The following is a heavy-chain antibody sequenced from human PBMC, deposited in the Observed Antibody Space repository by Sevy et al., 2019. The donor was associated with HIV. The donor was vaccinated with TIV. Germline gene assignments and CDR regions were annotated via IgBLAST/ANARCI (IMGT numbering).Heavy chain of an antibody. J-gene: IGHJ4*02. D-gene: IGHD1-1*01. Sequence: GGSLRLSCAVSGFTFSRYAMHWVRQAPGKGPEWLGVISYEGSNIYYGPSVKGRFTISRDNSKNTLYLQMNDMRTEDTAVYYCAKDLHPPGPVRGTNFDYWGRGTLVTVSS. V-gene: IGHV3-30*18. CDR3: AKDLHPPGPVRGTNFDY. CDR1: GFTFSRYA. CDR2: ISYEGSNI.